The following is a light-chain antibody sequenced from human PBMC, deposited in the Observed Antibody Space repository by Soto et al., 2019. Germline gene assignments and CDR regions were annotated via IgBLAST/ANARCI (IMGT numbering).Light chain of an antibody. Sequence: QMTQSPSSLSASVGDRVTITCRASQSVGTYVSWYQQKEGKAPKLLINVASTLQSGVASTFSGSGSGTDFTLAISSLQPEDFATYYCQQSASTPQTFGGGTRVEIK. CDR2: VAS. CDR1: QSVGTY. J-gene: IGKJ4*01. V-gene: IGKV1-39*01. CDR3: QQSASTPQT.